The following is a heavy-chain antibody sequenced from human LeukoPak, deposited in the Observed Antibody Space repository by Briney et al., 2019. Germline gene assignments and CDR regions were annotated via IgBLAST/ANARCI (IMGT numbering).Heavy chain of an antibody. CDR3: ARTDSGSYLKFDY. V-gene: IGHV3-11*01. Sequence: GGSLRLCCAASGFTFSDYYMSLSRQAPGKGLELVSYISSSCSTIYYADSVRRRFTISRNTAKNSLYLQRNSLSAEDTAVYYCARTDSGSYLKFDYWGQGTLVTVSS. D-gene: IGHD1-26*01. J-gene: IGHJ4*02. CDR1: GFTFSDYY. CDR2: ISSSCSTI.